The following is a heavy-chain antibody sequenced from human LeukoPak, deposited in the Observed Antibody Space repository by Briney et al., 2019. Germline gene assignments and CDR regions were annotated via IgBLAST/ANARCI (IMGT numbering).Heavy chain of an antibody. CDR2: ISWNSGSI. V-gene: IGHV3-9*03. CDR3: AKDIGSGRCGWVNWFDP. J-gene: IGHJ5*02. D-gene: IGHD6-19*01. CDR1: GFTFDDYA. Sequence: GRSLRLSCAASGFTFDDYAMHWVRQAPGKGLEWVSGISWNSGSIGYADSVKGRFTISRVNAKNSLYLQMNSLRAEDMALYYCAKDIGSGRCGWVNWFDPWGQGTLVTVSS.